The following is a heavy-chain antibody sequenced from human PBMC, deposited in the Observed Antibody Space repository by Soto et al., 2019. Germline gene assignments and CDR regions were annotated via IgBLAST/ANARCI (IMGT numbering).Heavy chain of an antibody. CDR1: GGSFSGYY. D-gene: IGHD3-22*01. V-gene: IGHV4-34*01. CDR2: INHSGST. Sequence: PTETLSLTCAVYGGSFSGYYWSWIRQPPGKGLEWIGEINHSGSTNYNPSLKSRVTISVDTSKNQFSLKLSSVTAADTAVYYCARHNSGHLDSSGYYYGPLGPYYGMDVWGQAITVSVS. CDR3: ARHNSGHLDSSGYYYGPLGPYYGMDV. J-gene: IGHJ6*02.